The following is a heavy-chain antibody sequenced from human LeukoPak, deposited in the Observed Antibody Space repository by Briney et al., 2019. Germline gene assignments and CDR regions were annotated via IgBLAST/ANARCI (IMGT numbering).Heavy chain of an antibody. Sequence: GGSLRLSCEASGFTFSNHAMSWVRQAPGKGLEWVSAISGGADRTYYADSVKGRFTISRDNSKDTLYLQMDSLRAEDTAVYYCAKDRGASEVDYFACWRQGTLLTVSS. CDR3: AKDRGASEVDYFAC. D-gene: IGHD4/OR15-4a*01. V-gene: IGHV3-23*01. CDR1: GFTFSNHA. J-gene: IGHJ4*02. CDR2: ISGGADRT.